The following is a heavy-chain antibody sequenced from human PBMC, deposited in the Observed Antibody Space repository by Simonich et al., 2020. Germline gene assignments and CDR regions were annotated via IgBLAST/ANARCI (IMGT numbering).Heavy chain of an antibody. CDR3: ARELSKNGEAAAGYYFDY. D-gene: IGHD6-13*01. CDR1: GFTFSSYA. CDR2: IYDDESNK. V-gene: IGHV3-30*07. Sequence: QVQLVESGGGVVQPGRSLRLSCAASGFTFSSYAMHWVRQAPVKWLVWVAVIYDDESNKYSADSVTVRFTNSRDNSKNTLYLQMNSLRAEDTAVYYCARELSKNGEAAAGYYFDYWGQGTLVTVSS. J-gene: IGHJ4*02.